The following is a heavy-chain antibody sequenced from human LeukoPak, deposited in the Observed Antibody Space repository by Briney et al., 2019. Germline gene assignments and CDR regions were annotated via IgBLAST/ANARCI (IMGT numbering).Heavy chain of an antibody. CDR1: GGSISSGSYY. J-gene: IGHJ4*02. CDR3: ARGIAAAAFDY. CDR2: IYTGGST. V-gene: IGHV4-61*02. Sequence: SETLSLTCTVSGGSISSGSYYWTWIRQPAGKGLEWIGRIYTGGSTNYNPSLKSRVTISVDTSKNQFSLKLSSVTAADTAVYYCARGIAAAAFDYWGQGTLVTVSS. D-gene: IGHD6-13*01.